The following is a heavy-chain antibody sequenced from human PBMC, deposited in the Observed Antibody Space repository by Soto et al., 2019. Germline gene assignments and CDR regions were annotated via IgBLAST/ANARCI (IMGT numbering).Heavy chain of an antibody. J-gene: IGHJ4*02. D-gene: IGHD5-18*01. V-gene: IGHV1-69*06. Sequence: QVQLVQSGAEVKKPGSSVKVSCKTSGGTFSTYSIVWVRQAPGEGLEWMGGIIPTFGTANYAQKFQDRVTSTAYKSTNTDFMELSSLKSEDTAMYYCASSSGDNYGVGTNYYFDYWGQGTLVTVSS. CDR1: GGTFSTYS. CDR2: IIPTFGTA. CDR3: ASSSGDNYGVGTNYYFDY.